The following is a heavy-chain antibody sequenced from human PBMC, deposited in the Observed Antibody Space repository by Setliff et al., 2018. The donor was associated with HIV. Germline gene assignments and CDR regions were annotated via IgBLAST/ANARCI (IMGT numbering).Heavy chain of an antibody. CDR2: IYHSGRA. Sequence: PSETLSLTCAVSGYSISSGYFWGWIRQPPGKGLEWIGSIYHSGRAYYNPSLKSRVTISVDTSKNQFSLKLSSVTAADTAVYYCAETSNQPFQHWGQGTLVTVSS. V-gene: IGHV4-38-2*01. CDR1: GYSISSGYF. CDR3: AETSNQPFQH. J-gene: IGHJ1*01. D-gene: IGHD2-2*01.